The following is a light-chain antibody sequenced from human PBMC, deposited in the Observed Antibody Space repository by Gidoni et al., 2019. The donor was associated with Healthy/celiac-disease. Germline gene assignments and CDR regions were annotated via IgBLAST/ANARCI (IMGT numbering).Light chain of an antibody. J-gene: IGKJ1*01. CDR1: QSVSSN. V-gene: IGKV3-15*01. CDR3: QQYSNWPPA. Sequence: EIVMTQSPATLSVSPGERATLSCRASQSVSSNLAWYQQKPGQGPRLLIYGASTRATGIPARFSGSGSGTEFTLTISSLQSEDFAIYYCQQYSNWPPAFGQGTKVEIK. CDR2: GAS.